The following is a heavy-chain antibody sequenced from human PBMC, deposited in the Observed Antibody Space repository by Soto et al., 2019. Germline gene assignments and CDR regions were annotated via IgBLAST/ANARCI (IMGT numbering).Heavy chain of an antibody. J-gene: IGHJ5*02. CDR3: AKAVVVVPAAPNWFDP. Sequence: EVQLLESGGGLVQPGGSLRLSCAASGFTFSSYAMSWVRQAPGKGLEWVSAISGSGGSTYYADSVKGRFTISRDNSKNTLYLQMNSLRAEDTAVYYCAKAVVVVPAAPNWFDPWGQGTLVTVSS. D-gene: IGHD2-2*01. CDR1: GFTFSSYA. V-gene: IGHV3-23*01. CDR2: ISGSGGST.